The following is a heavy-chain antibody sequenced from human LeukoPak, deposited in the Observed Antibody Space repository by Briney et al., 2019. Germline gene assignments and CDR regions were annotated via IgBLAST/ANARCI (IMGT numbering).Heavy chain of an antibody. CDR1: GYTLTELS. CDR2: FDHEDGET. J-gene: IGHJ4*02. Sequence: ASVKVSCKVSGYTLTELSMHWVRQAPGKGLEWMGGFDHEDGETIYAQKFQGRVTMTEDTSTDTAYMELSSLRSEDTAVYYCATDLTLDYYGSGSYRDYWGQGTLVTVSS. CDR3: ATDLTLDYYGSGSYRDY. D-gene: IGHD3-10*01. V-gene: IGHV1-24*01.